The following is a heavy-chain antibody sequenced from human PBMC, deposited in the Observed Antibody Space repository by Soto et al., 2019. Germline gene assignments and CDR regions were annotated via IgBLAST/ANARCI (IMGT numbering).Heavy chain of an antibody. D-gene: IGHD4-17*01. J-gene: IGHJ4*02. CDR3: AREPDAYGDYEDY. CDR1: GFIYSNYD. V-gene: IGHV3-13*04. CDR2: ISTAGDT. Sequence: EVHLVESGGGLVQPGGSLRLSCAASGFIYSNYDMHWVRQPTGKGLEWVSGISTAGDTFYAGSVKGRFTTSREDAKNSLYLQMNNLRVGDTAVYYCAREPDAYGDYEDYWGQGTLVTVSS.